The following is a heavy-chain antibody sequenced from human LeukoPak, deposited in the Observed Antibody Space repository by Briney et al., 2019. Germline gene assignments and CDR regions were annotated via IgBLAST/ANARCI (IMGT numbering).Heavy chain of an antibody. V-gene: IGHV1-18*01. CDR1: GYTFNSYA. CDR2: ISGYNGKM. Sequence: ASVKVSCKASGYTFNSYAVSWVRQAPGQGLEWMGWISGYNGKMNYAQKFQGRLTMTTDSSTTTASMELWNLRSDDAAVYYCVRDWVPPGVGFDYWGQGTPVTVSS. D-gene: IGHD7-27*01. J-gene: IGHJ4*02. CDR3: VRDWVPPGVGFDY.